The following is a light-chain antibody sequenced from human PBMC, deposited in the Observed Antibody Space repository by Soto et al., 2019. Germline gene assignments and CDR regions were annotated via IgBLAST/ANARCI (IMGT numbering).Light chain of an antibody. V-gene: IGKV3-20*01. CDR3: QQYAGSPRT. Sequence: EIVLTQSPGTLSLSPGERATLSCRASQTITSNYLAWYQQKAGQAPRLLIYAASSRATGISDRFSGSGSGTDFTLTISRLEPEDFAVYYCQQYAGSPRTFDLGTKVEIK. CDR1: QTITSNY. J-gene: IGKJ1*01. CDR2: AAS.